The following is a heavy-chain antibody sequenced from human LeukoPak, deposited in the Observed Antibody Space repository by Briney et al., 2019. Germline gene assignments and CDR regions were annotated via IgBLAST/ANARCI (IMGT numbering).Heavy chain of an antibody. D-gene: IGHD6-13*01. CDR3: ARPQAGAAAAETAFDI. CDR2: IWYDGSNK. CDR1: GFTFSSYG. V-gene: IGHV3-33*01. Sequence: GGSLRLSCAASGFTFSSYGMHWVRQAPGKGLEWVAVIWYDGSNKYYADSVKGRFTISRDNAKNSLYLQMNSLRAEDTAVYYCARPQAGAAAAETAFDIWGQGTMVTVSS. J-gene: IGHJ3*02.